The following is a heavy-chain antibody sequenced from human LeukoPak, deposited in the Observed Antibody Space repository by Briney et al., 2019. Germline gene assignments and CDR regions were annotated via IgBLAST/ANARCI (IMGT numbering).Heavy chain of an antibody. V-gene: IGHV4-39*02. D-gene: IGHD3-10*02. Sequence: SETLSLTCTVSGGSISSSSYYWDWIRQPPGKGLEWIGSIYYSGDTYYNPSLKSRITISVDTSKNQFSLKLSSVTAADTAVYYCARERGMFGESSHDAFDIWGQGTMVTVSS. J-gene: IGHJ3*02. CDR1: GGSISSSSYY. CDR3: ARERGMFGESSHDAFDI. CDR2: IYYSGDT.